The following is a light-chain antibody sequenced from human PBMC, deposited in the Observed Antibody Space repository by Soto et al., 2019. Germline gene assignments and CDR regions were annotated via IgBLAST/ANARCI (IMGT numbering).Light chain of an antibody. J-gene: IGKJ4*01. CDR3: QQYGSSPLT. CDR2: GAS. CDR1: QNIGSN. V-gene: IGKV3-20*01. Sequence: EIVMPQCPATLSVSPGERVTLSCRASQNIGSNLAWYQQKFGQAPRLLIYGASSRATGIPDRFSGSRSGTDFTLTISRLEPEDFAVYYCQQYGSSPLTFGGGTKVDIK.